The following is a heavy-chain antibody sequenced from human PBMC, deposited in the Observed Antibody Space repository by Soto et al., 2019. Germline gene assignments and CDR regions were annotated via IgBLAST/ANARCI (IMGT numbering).Heavy chain of an antibody. CDR1: GGSISSGGYY. CDR2: IYYSGST. CDR3: ARGSDFSSTSSNNYYSDY. V-gene: IGHV4-31*03. Sequence: SETLSLTCTVSGGSISSGGYYWSWIRQHPGKGLEWIGYIYYSGSTYYNPSLKSRVTISVDTSKNQFSLKLSSVTAADTAVYYCARGSDFSSTSSNNYYSDYWGQGTLVTVSS. J-gene: IGHJ4*02. D-gene: IGHD2-2*01.